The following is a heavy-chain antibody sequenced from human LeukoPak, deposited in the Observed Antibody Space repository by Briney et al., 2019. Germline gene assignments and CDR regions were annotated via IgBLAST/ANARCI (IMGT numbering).Heavy chain of an antibody. Sequence: GGYLSFSCAASGFTFSSYWMSWVRQAPGKGLEWVANIKKDGSEKYYVDSVKGRFTISRDNAKTSLYLQINSLRAEDTAVYYCARHLSGVTGYTYGRGIDYWGQGTLVTVSS. CDR3: ARHLSGVTGYTYGRGIDY. CDR1: GFTFSSYW. V-gene: IGHV3-7*01. CDR2: IKKDGSEK. D-gene: IGHD5-18*01. J-gene: IGHJ4*02.